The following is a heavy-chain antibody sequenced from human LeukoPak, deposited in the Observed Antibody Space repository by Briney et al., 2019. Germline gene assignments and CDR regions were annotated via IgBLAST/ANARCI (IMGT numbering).Heavy chain of an antibody. J-gene: IGHJ4*02. V-gene: IGHV3-30*04. CDR3: ARDGRYSSGRYRTVGFDY. CDR1: GFTFSSYA. Sequence: GGSLRLSCAASGFTFSSYAMHWVRQAPGKGLEWVAVISYDGSNKYYADSVKGRFTISRDNPKNTLYLQMNSLRAEDTAVYYCARDGRYSSGRYRTVGFDYWGQGTLVTVSS. D-gene: IGHD6-19*01. CDR2: ISYDGSNK.